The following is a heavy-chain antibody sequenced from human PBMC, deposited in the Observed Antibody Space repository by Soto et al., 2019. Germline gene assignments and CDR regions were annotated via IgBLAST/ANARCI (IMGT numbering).Heavy chain of an antibody. CDR2: TYYSGST. V-gene: IGHV4-59*01. CDR3: ARVEDTYCSYGMDV. CDR1: GGSISSYF. J-gene: IGHJ6*02. Sequence: QVQLQESGPGLVKPSETLSLTCTVSGGSISSYFWSWIRQPPGKGLEWIGYTYYSGSTIYNPSLKSRVTIPAAPATHQVSLKLGSVTAAATAVYYCARVEDTYCSYGMDVWGQGTTVTVSS.